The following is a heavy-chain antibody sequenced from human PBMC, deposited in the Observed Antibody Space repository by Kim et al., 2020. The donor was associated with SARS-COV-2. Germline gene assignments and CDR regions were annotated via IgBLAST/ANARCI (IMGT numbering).Heavy chain of an antibody. J-gene: IGHJ6*02. CDR1: GGSISSSNW. D-gene: IGHD5-18*01. CDR3: ARDAIQRYYYYGMDV. CDR2: IYHSGGT. V-gene: IGHV4-4*02. Sequence: SETLSLTCAVSGGSISSSNWWNWVRQPPGKGLEWIGEIYHSGGTNYNPSLKSRVTISVDKSKNQFSLKLSSVTAADTAVYYCARDAIQRYYYYGMDVWGQGTTVTVSS.